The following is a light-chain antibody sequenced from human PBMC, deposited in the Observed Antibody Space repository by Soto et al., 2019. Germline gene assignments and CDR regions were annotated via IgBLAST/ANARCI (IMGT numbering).Light chain of an antibody. J-gene: IGKJ4*01. CDR3: QLYNNWLPPLT. CDR1: QSVSSN. CDR2: GAS. V-gene: IGKV3-15*01. Sequence: EIVMTQSPATLSVSPGERATLSCRASQSVSSNLAWYQQKPGQAPRLLIYGASTRATGIPARFSGSGSGTEFTLTISSLQSEDSAVYYCQLYNNWLPPLTFGGGTNVEIK.